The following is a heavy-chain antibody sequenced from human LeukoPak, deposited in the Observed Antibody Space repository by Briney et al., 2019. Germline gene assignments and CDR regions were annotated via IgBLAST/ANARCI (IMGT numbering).Heavy chain of an antibody. D-gene: IGHD6-19*01. J-gene: IGHJ5*02. Sequence: SETLSLTCAVSGGSISSSNWWSWVRQPPGKGLEWIGEIYHSGSTNYNPSLKSRVTISVDTPKNQFSLKLSSVTAADTAVYYCARHRGYSSGWNNWFDPWGQGTLVTVSS. V-gene: IGHV4-4*02. CDR1: GGSISSSNW. CDR3: ARHRGYSSGWNNWFDP. CDR2: IYHSGST.